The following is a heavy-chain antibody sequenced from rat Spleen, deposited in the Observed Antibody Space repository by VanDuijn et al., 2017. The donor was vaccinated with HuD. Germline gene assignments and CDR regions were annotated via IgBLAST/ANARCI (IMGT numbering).Heavy chain of an antibody. V-gene: IGHV3-1*01. D-gene: IGHD4-2*01. CDR3: ATLGLAYYFDY. CDR1: GYSITSNF. Sequence: EVQLQESGPGLVKPSQSLSLTCSVTGYSITSNFWGWIRKFPGNKMEWMGYMDYSGSTSYNPSLRSRVSITRDTSKNQFSLQLNSVTTEDTATYYCATLGLAYYFDYWGQGVMVTVSS. J-gene: IGHJ2*01. CDR2: MDYSGST.